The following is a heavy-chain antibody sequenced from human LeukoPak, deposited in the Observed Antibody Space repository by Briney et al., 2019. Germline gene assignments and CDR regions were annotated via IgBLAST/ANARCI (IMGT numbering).Heavy chain of an antibody. CDR1: GFTFSNYL. J-gene: IGHJ4*02. D-gene: IGHD5/OR15-5a*01. Sequence: GGSLRLSCAASGFTFSNYLMHWVRQAPGKGLVWVSTIDTDGSSTNYADSVKGRFTISRDNAKNTLYQQMNSLRAEDTAVYYCVRGVYHYGDYWGQGTPVTVSS. CDR2: IDTDGSST. CDR3: VRGVYHYGDY. V-gene: IGHV3-74*01.